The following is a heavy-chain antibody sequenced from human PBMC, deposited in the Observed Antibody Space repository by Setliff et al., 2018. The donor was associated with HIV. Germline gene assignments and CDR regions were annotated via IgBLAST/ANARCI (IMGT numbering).Heavy chain of an antibody. V-gene: IGHV1-69*10. CDR2: IIPIVDKT. Sequence: SVKVSCKASGGTFSSHAINWVRQAPGQGLEWMGGIIPIVDKTNYAQKFQGRVAITADKSAITAYMELSSLRSEDTAVYYCAREPDYGIRDAFDIWGQGTMVTVSS. CDR1: GGTFSSHA. D-gene: IGHD4-17*01. CDR3: AREPDYGIRDAFDI. J-gene: IGHJ3*02.